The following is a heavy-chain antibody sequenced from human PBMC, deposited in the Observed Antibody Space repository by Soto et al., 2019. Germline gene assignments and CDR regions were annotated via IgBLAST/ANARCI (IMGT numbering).Heavy chain of an antibody. CDR2: ISYDGSNK. CDR3: ARCCLSPPTITMVRGVIITGRDAFDI. V-gene: IGHV3-30-3*01. CDR1: GFTFSSYA. Sequence: GSLRLSCAASGFTFSSYAMHWVRQAPGKGLEWVAVISYDGSNKYYADSVKGRFTISRDNSKNTLYLQMNSLRAEDTAVYYCARCCLSPPTITMVRGVIITGRDAFDIWGQGTMVTVSS. J-gene: IGHJ3*02. D-gene: IGHD3-10*01.